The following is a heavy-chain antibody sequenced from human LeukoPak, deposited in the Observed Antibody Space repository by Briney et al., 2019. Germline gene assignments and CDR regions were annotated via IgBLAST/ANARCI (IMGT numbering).Heavy chain of an antibody. CDR3: ARRAGYCSSTSCYIYGY. CDR2: INPNSGGT. Sequence: GASVKVSCKASGYTFTAYYMHWVRQAPGQGLEWMGWINPNSGGTNYAQKFQGRVTMTRDTSISTAYMELSRLRSDDTAVYYCARRAGYCSSTSCYIYGYWGQGTLVTVSS. J-gene: IGHJ4*02. CDR1: GYTFTAYY. D-gene: IGHD2-2*02. V-gene: IGHV1-2*02.